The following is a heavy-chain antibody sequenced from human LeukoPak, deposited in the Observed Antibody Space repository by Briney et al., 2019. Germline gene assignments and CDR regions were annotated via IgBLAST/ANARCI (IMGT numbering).Heavy chain of an antibody. CDR2: IYHSGST. D-gene: IGHD2-2*01. CDR1: GGSISSGGYS. V-gene: IGHV4-30-2*01. CDR3: ARVVPAAMRGYYFDY. J-gene: IGHJ4*02. Sequence: SQTLSLTCAVSGGSISSGGYSWSWIRQPPGTGLEWIGYIYHSGSTYYNPSLKSRVTISVDRSKNQFSLKLSSVTAADTAVYYCARVVPAAMRGYYFDYWGQGTLVTVSS.